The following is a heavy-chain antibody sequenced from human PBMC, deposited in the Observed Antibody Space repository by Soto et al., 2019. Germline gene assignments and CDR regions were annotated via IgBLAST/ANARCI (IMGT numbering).Heavy chain of an antibody. D-gene: IGHD2-2*01. CDR3: ARDPSKAVSLAEYFQH. CDR1: GFTFSSYG. CDR2: IWYDGSNK. V-gene: IGHV3-33*01. J-gene: IGHJ1*01. Sequence: GGSLRLSCAASGFTFSSYGMHWVRQAPGKGLEWVAVIWYDGSNKYYADSVKGRFTISRDNSKNTLYLQMNSLRAEDTAVYYCARDPSKAVSLAEYFQHWGQGTLVTVSS.